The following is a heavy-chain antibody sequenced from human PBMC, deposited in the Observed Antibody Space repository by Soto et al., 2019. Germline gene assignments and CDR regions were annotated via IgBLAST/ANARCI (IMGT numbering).Heavy chain of an antibody. Sequence: QLQLQESGPGQVKPSETLSLTCTVSGGSINSSSYYWGWIRQPPGKGLEWIGSIYYSGSTYYNPSLKSRVTISVDTSMNQFSLKLSSVTAAATPVYYCARHRGSSTSYYYYYYMDLWGKGTTVTVSS. CDR2: IYYSGST. CDR3: ARHRGSSTSYYYYYYMDL. V-gene: IGHV4-39*01. CDR1: GGSINSSSYY. J-gene: IGHJ6*03. D-gene: IGHD2-2*01.